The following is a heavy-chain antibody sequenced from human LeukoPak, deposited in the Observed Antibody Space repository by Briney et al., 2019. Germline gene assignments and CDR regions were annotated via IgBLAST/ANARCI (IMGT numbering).Heavy chain of an antibody. J-gene: IGHJ4*02. CDR2: ISGSGGST. V-gene: IGHV3-23*01. CDR1: GFTLSSYA. D-gene: IGHD2-15*01. CDR3: AKLFRYCSGGSCWGFYFDY. Sequence: GGSLRLSCAASGFTLSSYAMSWVRQAPGKGLEWVSAISGSGGSTYYADSVKGRFTISRDNSKNTLYLQMNSLRAEDTAVYYCAKLFRYCSGGSCWGFYFDYWGQGTLVTVSS.